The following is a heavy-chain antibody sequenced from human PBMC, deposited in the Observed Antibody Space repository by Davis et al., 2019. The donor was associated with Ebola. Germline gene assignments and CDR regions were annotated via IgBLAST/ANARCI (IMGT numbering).Heavy chain of an antibody. D-gene: IGHD3-16*01. CDR1: GFSFTNYD. V-gene: IGHV3-30*02. Sequence: GESLKISCAASGFSFTNYDMHWVRQAPGRGLEWVAFIRYDGSNKYYADSVKGRFTISRDNSKNRLYLQMNSLRAEDTAVYYCAKDPSGGEYLDHWGQGTLVTVSS. CDR3: AKDPSGGEYLDH. CDR2: IRYDGSNK. J-gene: IGHJ4*02.